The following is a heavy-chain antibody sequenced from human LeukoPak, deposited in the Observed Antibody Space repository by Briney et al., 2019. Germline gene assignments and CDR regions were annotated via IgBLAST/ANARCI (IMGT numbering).Heavy chain of an antibody. CDR3: AVVPTPHYILWFSLGREAFDI. CDR2: IYYSGST. Sequence: SQTLSLTCTVSGGSISSGDYYWGWIRQPPGKGLEWIGYIYYSGSTYYNPSLKSRVTISVDTSKNQFSLKLSSVTAADTAVYYCAVVPTPHYILWFSLGREAFDIWGQGTMVTVSS. D-gene: IGHD2-21*01. V-gene: IGHV4-30-4*08. CDR1: GGSISSGDYY. J-gene: IGHJ3*02.